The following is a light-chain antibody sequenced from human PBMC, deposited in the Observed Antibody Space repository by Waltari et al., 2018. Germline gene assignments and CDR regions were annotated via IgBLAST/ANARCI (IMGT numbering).Light chain of an antibody. CDR3: QQANTFPLT. J-gene: IGKJ4*01. CDR1: QDLSIW. CDR2: DAS. Sequence: DIQMTQSPTSVSASVGDRVPITCRASQDLSIWVAWYQQQPEKAHKFLIYDASTLQSGVPSRFSGRGSGTDFTLTISSLQPEDFATYYCQQANTFPLTFGGGTKVEMK. V-gene: IGKV1-12*01.